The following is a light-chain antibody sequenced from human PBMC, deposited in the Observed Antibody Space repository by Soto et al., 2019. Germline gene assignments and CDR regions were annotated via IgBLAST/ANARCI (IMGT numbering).Light chain of an antibody. Sequence: QSALTQPRSVSGSPGQSVTISCNGTSRDVGGYTYVSWYQQHPGKAPRLIIYAVSKRPSGVPDRFSGSKSGNTASLTISGLQTEDEADYYCSSYTTSTTQVFGGGTKVTVL. J-gene: IGLJ2*01. CDR1: SRDVGGYTY. CDR2: AVS. CDR3: SSYTTSTTQV. V-gene: IGLV2-11*01.